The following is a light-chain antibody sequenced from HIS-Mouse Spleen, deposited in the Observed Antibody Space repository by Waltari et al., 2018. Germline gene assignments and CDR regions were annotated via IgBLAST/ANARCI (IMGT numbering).Light chain of an antibody. J-gene: IGLJ3*02. CDR2: EGS. CDR3: CSYAGRSTLV. V-gene: IGLV2-23*01. CDR1: SSDVGSYNL. Sequence: GTSSDVGSYNLVSWYQQHPGKAPKLMIYEGSKRPSGVSNRFSGSKSGNTASLTISGLQAEDEADYYCCSYAGRSTLVFGGGTKLTVL.